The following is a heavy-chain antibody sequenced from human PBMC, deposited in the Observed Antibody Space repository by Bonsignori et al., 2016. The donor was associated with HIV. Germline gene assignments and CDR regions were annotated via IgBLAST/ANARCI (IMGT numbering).Heavy chain of an antibody. Sequence: GSLRLSCAVYGGSFSGYYWSWIRQPPGKGLEWIGEINHSGSTNYNPSLKSRVTISVDTSKNQFSLKLSSVTAADTAVYYCARGNPGYSSSWYYFDYWGQGTLVTVSS. CDR3: ARGNPGYSSSWYYFDY. D-gene: IGHD6-13*01. CDR1: GGSFSGYY. V-gene: IGHV4-34*01. CDR2: INHSGST. J-gene: IGHJ4*02.